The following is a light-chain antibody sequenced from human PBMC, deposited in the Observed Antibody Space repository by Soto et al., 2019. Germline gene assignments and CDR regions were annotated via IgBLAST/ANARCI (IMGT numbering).Light chain of an antibody. J-gene: IGLJ1*01. Sequence: QSVLTQPASVSGSPGQSITISCTGTSSDVGGYDYVSWYQQHPGKAPKLLIYDVSNRPSGVSNRFSASKSGNTASLTISGLQAEDEADYYCSSYRSSSTRVFGTGTQLTVL. CDR1: SSDVGGYDY. V-gene: IGLV2-14*01. CDR3: SSYRSSSTRV. CDR2: DVS.